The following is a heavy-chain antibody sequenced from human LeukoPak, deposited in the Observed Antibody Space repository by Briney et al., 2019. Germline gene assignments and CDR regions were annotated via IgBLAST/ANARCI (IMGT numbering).Heavy chain of an antibody. J-gene: IGHJ6*03. Sequence: PGGSLRLSCAASGFTFSSYSMNWVRQAPGKGLEWVSSISSSSSYIYYADSVKGRFTISRDNAKNSLYLQMNSLRAEDTAVYYCARGYSSSWFYYYYYMDVWGKGTTVTISS. CDR3: ARGYSSSWFYYYYYMDV. CDR2: ISSSSSYI. V-gene: IGHV3-21*01. D-gene: IGHD6-13*01. CDR1: GFTFSSYS.